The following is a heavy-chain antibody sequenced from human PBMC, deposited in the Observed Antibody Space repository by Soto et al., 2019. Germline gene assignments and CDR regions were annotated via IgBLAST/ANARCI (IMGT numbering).Heavy chain of an antibody. CDR3: ARDRDCSGGSCHNWFDP. Sequence: GASVKVSCKASGYTFTSYYMHWVRQAPGQGLEWMGIINPSGGSTSYAQKFQGRVTMTRDTSTSTVYMELSSLRSEDTAVYYCARDRDCSGGSCHNWFDPWGQGTLVTVSS. J-gene: IGHJ5*02. CDR1: GYTFTSYY. V-gene: IGHV1-46*01. CDR2: INPSGGST. D-gene: IGHD2-15*01.